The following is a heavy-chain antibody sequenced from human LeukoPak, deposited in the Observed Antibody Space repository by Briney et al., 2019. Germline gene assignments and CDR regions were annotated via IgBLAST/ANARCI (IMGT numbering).Heavy chain of an antibody. J-gene: IGHJ4*02. CDR1: GFPLSRYS. Sequence: KTGGSLRLSCAASGFPLSRYSMNWVRQAPGKGLEWVSSITSSSGYIHYADSVKGRFTIYRDNAKNSLYLQMNSLRAEDTAVYYCAREITSSSSFDSWGQGTLVTVSS. D-gene: IGHD6-6*01. CDR3: AREITSSSSFDS. V-gene: IGHV3-21*01. CDR2: ITSSSGYI.